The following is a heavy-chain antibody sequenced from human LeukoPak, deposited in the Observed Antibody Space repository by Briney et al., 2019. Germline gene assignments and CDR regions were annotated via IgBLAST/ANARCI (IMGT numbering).Heavy chain of an antibody. J-gene: IGHJ4*02. CDR1: GFTFSSYA. CDR2: ISGSGGST. D-gene: IGHD3-22*01. CDR3: AKSSARYYYDSSGYVDY. V-gene: IGHV3-23*01. Sequence: GGSLRLSCAASGFTFSSYAMSWVRQAPGKGLEWVSAISGSGGSTYYADSVKGRFTISRDNSKNTLYLQMNSLRAEDTAVYYCAKSSARYYYDSSGYVDYWGQGTLVTVSS.